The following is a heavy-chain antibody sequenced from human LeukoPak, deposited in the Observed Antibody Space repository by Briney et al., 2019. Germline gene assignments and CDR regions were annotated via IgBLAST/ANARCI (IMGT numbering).Heavy chain of an antibody. V-gene: IGHV3-9*01. CDR2: ISWNSGSI. Sequence: GGSLRLSCAASGFTFDDYAMHWVRPAPGKGLEWVSGISWNSGSIGYADSVKGRFTISRDNAKNSLYLQMNSLRAEDTAVYYCVSFYETYWGRGTLVTVSS. CDR1: GFTFDDYA. J-gene: IGHJ4*02. CDR3: VSFYETY. D-gene: IGHD2/OR15-2a*01.